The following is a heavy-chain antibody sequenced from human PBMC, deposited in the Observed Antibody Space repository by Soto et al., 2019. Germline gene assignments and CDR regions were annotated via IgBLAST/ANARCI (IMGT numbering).Heavy chain of an antibody. CDR2: IYSGGVT. CDR3: ARDPSTTGYYGLDV. CDR1: GFTVKNYQ. J-gene: IGHJ6*02. V-gene: IGHV3-53*01. Sequence: GSLRLSCAASGFTVKNYQMNWVRQAPGKGLELVSVIYSGGVTYYPDSVKGRFTIIRDTSRNTVYLQMNSLRADDTAIYYCARDPSTTGYYGLDVWGQGTTVTVSS.